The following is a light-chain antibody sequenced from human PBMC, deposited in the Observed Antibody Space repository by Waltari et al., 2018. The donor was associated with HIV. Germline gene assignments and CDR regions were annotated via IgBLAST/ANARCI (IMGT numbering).Light chain of an antibody. Sequence: SYGLTQPPSASVAPGETARITCGGDNIGRRSVHWYQQKSGQAPVLVSFNDKDRPSGIPGRFSGSSSDNTATLTINRVEASDEADYYCQVCDFSDGHDWVFGGGTKLTVL. CDR2: NDK. J-gene: IGLJ3*02. CDR3: QVCDFSDGHDWV. V-gene: IGLV3-21*04. CDR1: NIGRRS.